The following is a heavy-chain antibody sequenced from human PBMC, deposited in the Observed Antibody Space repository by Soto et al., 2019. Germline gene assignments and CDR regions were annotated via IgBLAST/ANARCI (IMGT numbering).Heavy chain of an antibody. CDR3: ARDHVAWNYDHYYYYGMDV. CDR2: IYYSGST. J-gene: IGHJ6*02. CDR1: GGSISSGGYY. D-gene: IGHD1-7*01. V-gene: IGHV4-31*03. Sequence: PSETLSLTCIVSGGSISSGGYYWSWIRQHPGKGLEWIGYIYYSGSTYYNPSLKSRVTISVDTSKNQFSLKLSSVTAADTAVYYCARDHVAWNYDHYYYYGMDVWGQGTTVTVSS.